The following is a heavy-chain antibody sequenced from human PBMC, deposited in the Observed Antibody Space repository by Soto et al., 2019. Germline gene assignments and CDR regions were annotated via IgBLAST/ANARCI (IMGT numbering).Heavy chain of an antibody. CDR1: GFTFSSYA. V-gene: IGHV3-23*01. Sequence: EVQLLESGGGLVQPGGSLRLSCAASGFTFSSYAMSWVRQAPGKGLEWVSAISGSGGSTYYADSVKGRFTISRDNCKNTRYLQMTIRRGEGTAVYFCARGRTTSAYWGQGTLVSVSS. D-gene: IGHD4-17*01. CDR3: ARGRTTSAY. J-gene: IGHJ4*02. CDR2: ISGSGGST.